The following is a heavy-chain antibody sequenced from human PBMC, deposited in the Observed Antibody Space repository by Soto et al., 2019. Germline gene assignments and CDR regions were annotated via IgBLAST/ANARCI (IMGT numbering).Heavy chain of an antibody. CDR3: AHKSLVPFVMDV. D-gene: IGHD3-10*01. Sequence: QITLKESGPTLVKPTQTLTLTCTFSGFSLTTSGVGVGWIRQPPGKALEWLALIYWDDDKRYSPSLKNRLTITKDTSRNQVVLTLIDLDPVDTATYYCAHKSLVPFVMDVWGQGTTVTVAS. CDR2: IYWDDDK. V-gene: IGHV2-5*02. CDR1: GFSLTTSGVG. J-gene: IGHJ6*02.